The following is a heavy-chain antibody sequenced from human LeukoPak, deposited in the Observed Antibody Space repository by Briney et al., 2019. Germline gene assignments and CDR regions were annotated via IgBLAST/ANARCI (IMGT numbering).Heavy chain of an antibody. J-gene: IGHJ4*02. CDR2: IYYSGST. CDR3: ARVRGPPYYFDY. CDR1: GGSISSSSYY. V-gene: IGHV4-39*01. D-gene: IGHD3-10*01. Sequence: SETLSLTCTVSGGSISSSSYYWGWIRQPPGKGLEWIGSIYYSGSTYYNPSLKSRVTISVDTSKNQFSLKLSSVTAADTAVYYCARVRGPPYYFDYWGQGTLVTVSS.